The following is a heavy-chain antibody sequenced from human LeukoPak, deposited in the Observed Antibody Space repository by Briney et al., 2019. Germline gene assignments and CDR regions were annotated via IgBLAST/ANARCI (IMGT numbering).Heavy chain of an antibody. J-gene: IGHJ4*02. CDR1: GFTFSSYA. CDR3: ARRRDYFAY. Sequence: RGSLRLSSAASGFTFSSYAMSWVRQAPGEGLEWVSAISGSGGSTYYADSVKGPFTISRDNSNNTLYLQMNSLRGEDTAVYYRARRRDYFAYWGQGTLVTVSS. V-gene: IGHV3-23*01. CDR2: ISGSGGST.